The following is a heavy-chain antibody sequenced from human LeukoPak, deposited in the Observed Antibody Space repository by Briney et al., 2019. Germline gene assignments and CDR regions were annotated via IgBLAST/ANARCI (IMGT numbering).Heavy chain of an antibody. D-gene: IGHD6-19*01. J-gene: IGHJ4*02. CDR3: ARHTSGQPFDY. CDR1: GFPFSNYW. CDR2: IRKDGGET. Sequence: GGSLRLSCAASGFPFSNYWTNWVRQAPGNALEWVAYIRKDGGETYYVDSVKGRFTISRDNAKNSLYLQMNSLRAEDTAVYYCARHTSGQPFDYWGQGTLVTVSS. V-gene: IGHV3-7*03.